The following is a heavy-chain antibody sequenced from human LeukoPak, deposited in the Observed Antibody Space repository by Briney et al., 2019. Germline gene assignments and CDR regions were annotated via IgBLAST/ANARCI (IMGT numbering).Heavy chain of an antibody. CDR2: ISSSSSYI. Sequence: GGPLRFSCAASGLTFSSYSMNWVRQAPGKGLEWVSSISSSSSYIYYADSVKGRFTISRDNAKNSLYLQMNSLRAEDTAVYYCAKDHGLHHSFDYWGQGTLVTVSS. J-gene: IGHJ4*02. D-gene: IGHD4-11*01. V-gene: IGHV3-21*01. CDR3: AKDHGLHHSFDY. CDR1: GLTFSSYS.